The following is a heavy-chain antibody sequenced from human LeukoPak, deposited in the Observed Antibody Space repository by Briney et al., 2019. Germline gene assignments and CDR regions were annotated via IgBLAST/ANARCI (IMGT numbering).Heavy chain of an antibody. CDR3: AELGITMIGGV. J-gene: IGHJ6*04. D-gene: IGHD3-10*02. CDR2: ISSSSSYI. CDR1: GFTFSSYS. Sequence: GGSLRLSCAASGFTFSSYSMNWVRQAPGNGLEWVSSISSSSSYIYYADSVKGRFNISRDNAKNSLYLQMHSLRAEDTAVYYCAELGITMIGGVWGKGTTVTISS. V-gene: IGHV3-21*01.